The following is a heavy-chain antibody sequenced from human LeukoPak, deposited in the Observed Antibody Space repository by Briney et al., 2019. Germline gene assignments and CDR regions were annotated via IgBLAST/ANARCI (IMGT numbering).Heavy chain of an antibody. Sequence: PGGSLRLSCAATGFSFRDRYMSWIRQAPGKGMEWVAYISPNSDNIHYADSVKGRFTISRDNAKNSLFLQVNSLRAEDTAVYYCVRIIYFDYWGQGTLVTVSS. CDR3: VRIIYFDY. J-gene: IGHJ4*02. V-gene: IGHV3-11*01. D-gene: IGHD1-14*01. CDR1: GFSFRDRY. CDR2: ISPNSDNI.